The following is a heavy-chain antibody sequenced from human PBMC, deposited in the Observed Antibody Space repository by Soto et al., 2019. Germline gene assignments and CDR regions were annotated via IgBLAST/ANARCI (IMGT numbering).Heavy chain of an antibody. J-gene: IGHJ6*02. D-gene: IGHD3-16*02. Sequence: GGSLRLSCAASGFTFSSYAMSWVRQAPGKGLEWVSAISGSGGSTYYADSVKGRFTISRDNSKNTLYLQMNSVRAEDTAVYYCANFDFWGSYRWNYYYGMDVWGQGTTVTVSS. CDR3: ANFDFWGSYRWNYYYGMDV. V-gene: IGHV3-23*01. CDR2: ISGSGGST. CDR1: GFTFSSYA.